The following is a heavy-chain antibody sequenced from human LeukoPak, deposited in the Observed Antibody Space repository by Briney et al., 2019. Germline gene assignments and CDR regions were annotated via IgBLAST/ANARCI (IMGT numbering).Heavy chain of an antibody. CDR1: GGSISSYY. CDR2: IYTSGST. J-gene: IGHJ4*02. V-gene: IGHV4-4*07. D-gene: IGHD6-13*01. CDR3: ARVLSSSWLFDY. Sequence: SETLSLTCTVSGGSISSYYWSWIRQPAGKGLEWIGRIYTSGSTNYNPSLKSRVTMSVDTSKNQFFLKLSSVTAADTAVYYWARVLSSSWLFDYWGQGTLVTVSS.